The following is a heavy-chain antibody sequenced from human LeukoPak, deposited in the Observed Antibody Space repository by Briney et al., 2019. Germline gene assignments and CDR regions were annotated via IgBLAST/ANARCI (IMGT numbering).Heavy chain of an antibody. V-gene: IGHV3-74*01. D-gene: IGHD4-17*01. CDR3: ARLRSAAFDI. Sequence: GGSLRLSCAASGFTFTSYWIHWVRQAPGKGLVWVSRIKSDGTSINYADSVKGRFTISRDNTKNTVYLQMNSLTAEDTAVYYCARLRSAAFDIWGQGTMVTVSS. CDR1: GFTFTSYW. CDR2: IKSDGTSI. J-gene: IGHJ3*02.